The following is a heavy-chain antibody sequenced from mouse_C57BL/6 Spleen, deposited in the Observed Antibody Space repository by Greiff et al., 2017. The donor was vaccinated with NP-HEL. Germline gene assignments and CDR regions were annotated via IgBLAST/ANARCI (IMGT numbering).Heavy chain of an antibody. CDR2: IDPETGGT. CDR1: GYTFTDYE. D-gene: IGHD1-1*01. CDR3: TVYGSRSAY. Sequence: QVQLKESGAELVRPGASVPLSCKASGYTFTDYEMHWVKQTPVHGLEWIGAIDPETGGTAYNQKFKGKAILTADKSSSTAYMELRSLTSEDSAVYYCTVYGSRSAYWGQGTLVTVSA. J-gene: IGHJ3*01. V-gene: IGHV1-15*01.